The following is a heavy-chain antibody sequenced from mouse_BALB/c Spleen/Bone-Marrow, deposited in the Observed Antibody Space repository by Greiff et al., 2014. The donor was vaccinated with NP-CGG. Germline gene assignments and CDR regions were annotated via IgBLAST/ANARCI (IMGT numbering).Heavy chain of an antibody. J-gene: IGHJ4*01. CDR3: AKQDYYRYDYAMDY. V-gene: IGHV2-3*01. CDR1: GFSLTSYG. Sequence: QVQLQQPGTGLVAPSQSLSITCTVSGFSLTSYGVVWVRQPPGKGLEWLGVIWGDGSTNYHSALISRLSISKDNSKSQVFLKLNSLQTDDTATYHCAKQDYYRYDYAMDYWGQGTSVTVSS. D-gene: IGHD2-14*01. CDR2: IWGDGST.